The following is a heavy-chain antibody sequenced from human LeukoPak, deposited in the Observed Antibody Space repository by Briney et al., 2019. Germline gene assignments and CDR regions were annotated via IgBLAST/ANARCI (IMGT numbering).Heavy chain of an antibody. Sequence: GSAKDSCKASGFTFTSYLMHWVRQAPGQGLEWMGIIRPSGGSTSYAQKFQGRVTMTRDTSTSTVYMELSSLRSEDTAVYYCARATYYYDSSALGYWGQGTLVTVSS. V-gene: IGHV1-46*01. D-gene: IGHD3-22*01. CDR3: ARATYYYDSSALGY. J-gene: IGHJ4*02. CDR2: IRPSGGST. CDR1: GFTFTSYL.